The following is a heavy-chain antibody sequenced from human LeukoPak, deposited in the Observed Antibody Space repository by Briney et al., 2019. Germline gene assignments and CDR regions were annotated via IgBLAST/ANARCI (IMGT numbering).Heavy chain of an antibody. D-gene: IGHD6-13*01. V-gene: IGHV4-59*12. Sequence: PSETLSLTCAVSGGSISSYYWSWIRQPPGKGLEWIGYIYYSGSTNYNPSLKSRVTISVDTSKNQFSLQLNSVTPEDTAVYYCARGGLGRQLAPTPIGYWGQGTLVTVSS. CDR2: IYYSGST. CDR1: GGSISSYY. CDR3: ARGGLGRQLAPTPIGY. J-gene: IGHJ4*02.